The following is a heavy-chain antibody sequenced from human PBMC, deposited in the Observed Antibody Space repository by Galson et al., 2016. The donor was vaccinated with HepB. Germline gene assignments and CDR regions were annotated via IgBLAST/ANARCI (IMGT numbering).Heavy chain of an antibody. CDR3: AARLPGWNGPTRDS. CDR1: DSSLNNPNYY. V-gene: IGHV4-39*02. J-gene: IGHJ4*02. D-gene: IGHD1-1*01. Sequence: SETLSLTCSVSDSSLNNPNYYWAWVRQPPGKGLEWIGTRFYSGSTNYNPSLKRRVTVSVDTSRNHFSLNLRSVTAADTAVYYCAARLPGWNGPTRDSWGQGTLVTVSS. CDR2: RFYSGST.